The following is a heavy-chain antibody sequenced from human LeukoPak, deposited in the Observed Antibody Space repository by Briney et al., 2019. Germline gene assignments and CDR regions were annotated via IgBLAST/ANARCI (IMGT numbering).Heavy chain of an antibody. J-gene: IGHJ4*02. CDR2: IRYDGSNK. D-gene: IGHD1-1*01. Sequence: GGSLRLSCAASGFTFSSYGMHWVRQAPGKGLEWVAFIRYDGSNKYYADSVKGRFTISRDNSKNTLYLQMNSLRAEDTAVYYCAKDVQLERNLFDYWGQGTLVTVSS. CDR1: GFTFSSYG. CDR3: AKDVQLERNLFDY. V-gene: IGHV3-30*02.